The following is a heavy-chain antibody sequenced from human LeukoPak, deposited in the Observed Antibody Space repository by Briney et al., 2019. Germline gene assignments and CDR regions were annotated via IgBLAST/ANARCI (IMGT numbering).Heavy chain of an antibody. CDR1: GFTFDDYA. Sequence: GGSLRLSCAASGFTFDDYAMHWVRQPPGKGLEWVSGISKNSGNIGYVDSVKGRFTISRDNAKKSLYLQMHSLRAEDTGLYFCAKDTSTGDSFRHYFYYCLDVWGRGTTVTVSS. D-gene: IGHD2-8*02. V-gene: IGHV3-9*01. J-gene: IGHJ6*02. CDR3: AKDTSTGDSFRHYFYYCLDV. CDR2: ISKNSGNI.